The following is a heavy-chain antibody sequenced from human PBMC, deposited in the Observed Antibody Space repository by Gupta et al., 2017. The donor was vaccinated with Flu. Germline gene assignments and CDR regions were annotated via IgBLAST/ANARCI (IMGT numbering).Heavy chain of an antibody. CDR1: GFPFNAYG. V-gene: IGHV3-33*01. CDR3: ARSGCSSTGCSNHYYGLDV. CDR2: IWFDGSNK. Sequence: QVQLVESGGGVVQPGRSLRLSCAASGFPFNAYGMQWVRQAPGKGLEWVALIWFDGSNKYYADSVKGRFTISRDNSKNTLYLQMNSLRAEDTAVYYCARSGCSSTGCSNHYYGLDVWGQGTTVIVSS. J-gene: IGHJ6*02. D-gene: IGHD2-2*01.